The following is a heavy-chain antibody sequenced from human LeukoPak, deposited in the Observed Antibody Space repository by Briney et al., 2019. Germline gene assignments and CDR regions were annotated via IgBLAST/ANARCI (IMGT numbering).Heavy chain of an antibody. CDR1: GGSISSYY. Sequence: PSETLSLTCTVSGGSISSYYWSWIRQPPGKGLEWIGYIYYSGSTNYNPSLKSRVTISVDTSKNQFSLKLSSVTAADTAVYYCARQYYNYYMDVWGKGTTVTVSS. J-gene: IGHJ6*03. V-gene: IGHV4-59*08. CDR2: IYYSGST. CDR3: ARQYYNYYMDV.